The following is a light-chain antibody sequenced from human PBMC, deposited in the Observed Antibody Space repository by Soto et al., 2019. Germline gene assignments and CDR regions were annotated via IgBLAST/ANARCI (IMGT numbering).Light chain of an antibody. J-gene: IGKJ5*01. CDR3: QQYDNWPPAIT. CDR1: QSVSTN. V-gene: IGKV3-15*01. Sequence: EIVMTQSPATLSLSPGERATLSCRASQSVSTNVAWYQQKPGQALRLLMYGASTRAAGIPVRFSGSGSATEFTLTISSLESEDFALYYCQQYDNWPPAITFCQGTRLEIK. CDR2: GAS.